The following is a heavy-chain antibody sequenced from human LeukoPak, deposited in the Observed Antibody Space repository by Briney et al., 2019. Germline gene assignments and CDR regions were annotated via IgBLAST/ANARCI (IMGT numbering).Heavy chain of an antibody. J-gene: IGHJ6*03. CDR1: GYTFTGYY. D-gene: IGHD3-16*01. CDR3: ARGKSRGTYYYYYMDV. V-gene: IGHV1-69*05. CDR2: IIPMFGTE. Sequence: GASVKVSCKASGYTFTGYYMHWVRQAAGQGLEWMGGIIPMFGTEIYAQKFQGRATIITDESTSTAYMELTSLSSDDTAVYYCARGKSRGTYYYYYMDVWGNGTTVTVSS.